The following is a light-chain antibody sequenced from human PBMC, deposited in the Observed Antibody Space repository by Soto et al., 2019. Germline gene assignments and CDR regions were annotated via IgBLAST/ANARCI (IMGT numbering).Light chain of an antibody. V-gene: IGKV3-20*01. CDR2: GAS. J-gene: IGKJ1*01. CDR1: QSVTNSF. CDR3: QQYVSSPWA. Sequence: EIVLAQSPGTLSLSPGERATLSCRASQSVTNSFLAWYQQKPGQAPRLLIYGASRRATGIPDRFTGNGSGTDFTLTISRLEPEDFAVYYCQQYVSSPWAFGQGTKVDIK.